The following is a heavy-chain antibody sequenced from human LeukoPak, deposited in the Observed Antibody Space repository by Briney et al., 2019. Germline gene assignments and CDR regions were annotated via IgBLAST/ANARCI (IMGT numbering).Heavy chain of an antibody. CDR3: AVGFVPLKLFDY. CDR1: GGTFSSYA. D-gene: IGHD2-2*01. Sequence: ASVTVSCKASGGTFSSYAISWVRQAPGQGLEWMGRIIPILGIANYAQKFQGRVTITADKSTSTAYMELSSLRSEDTAVYYCAVGFVPLKLFDYWGQGTLVTVSS. V-gene: IGHV1-69*04. J-gene: IGHJ4*02. CDR2: IIPILGIA.